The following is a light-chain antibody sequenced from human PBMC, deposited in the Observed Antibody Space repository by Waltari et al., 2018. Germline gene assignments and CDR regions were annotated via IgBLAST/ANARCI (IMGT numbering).Light chain of an antibody. CDR3: SSYTSSSTLVV. CDR1: SSDVGGYNY. CDR2: EVS. J-gene: IGLJ2*01. Sequence: QSALTQPASVSGSPGQSITISCTGTSSDVGGYNYVSWYQQHPGKAPKLIIYEVSNRPVGVSNRFSGSKAGNTASLTISGLQAEDEADYYCSSYTSSSTLVVFGGGTKLTVL. V-gene: IGLV2-14*01.